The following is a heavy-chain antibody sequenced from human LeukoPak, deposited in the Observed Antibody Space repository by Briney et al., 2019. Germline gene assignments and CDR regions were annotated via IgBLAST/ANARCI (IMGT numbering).Heavy chain of an antibody. J-gene: IGHJ4*02. Sequence: ASVKVSCKASGYTFTGNYIHWVRQAPGQGLEWMGRINPNSGGTNYTQKFQGSVTMTRDTSISTAYMEPSRLRSDDTAVYYCARYGIGYYFDYWGQGTLVTVSS. D-gene: IGHD3-10*01. CDR3: ARYGIGYYFDY. CDR1: GYTFTGNY. CDR2: INPNSGGT. V-gene: IGHV1-2*06.